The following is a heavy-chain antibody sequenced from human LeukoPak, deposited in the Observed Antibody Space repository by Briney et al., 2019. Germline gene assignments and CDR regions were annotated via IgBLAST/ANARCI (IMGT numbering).Heavy chain of an antibody. J-gene: IGHJ5*02. CDR2: INPNSGGT. CDR3: ARSLGRAIFGVVRVWGADNWFDP. D-gene: IGHD3-3*01. Sequence: ASVKVSCKASGYTFTGYYMHWVRQAPGQGLEWMGRINPNSGGTNYAQKFQGRVTMTRDTSISTAYMELSRLSSVTAADTAVYYCARSLGRAIFGVVRVWGADNWFDPWGQGTLVTVSS. V-gene: IGHV1-2*06. CDR1: GYTFTGYY.